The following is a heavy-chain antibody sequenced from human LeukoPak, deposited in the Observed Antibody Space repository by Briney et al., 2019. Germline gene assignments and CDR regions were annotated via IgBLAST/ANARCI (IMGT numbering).Heavy chain of an antibody. V-gene: IGHV3-30-3*01. CDR2: ISYDGSNK. CDR3: AKDIAQGYTFGSIEQDY. CDR1: GFTFSSYA. Sequence: PGGSLRLSCAASGFTFSSYAMHWVRQAPGKGLEWVAVISYDGSNKYYADSVKGRFTISRDNSKNTLSLHMNSLRAEDTAVYYCAKDIAQGYTFGSIEQDYWGQGTLVTVSS. D-gene: IGHD5-18*01. J-gene: IGHJ4*02.